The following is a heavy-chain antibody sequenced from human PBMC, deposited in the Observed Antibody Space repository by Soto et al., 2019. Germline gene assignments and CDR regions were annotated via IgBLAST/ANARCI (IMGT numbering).Heavy chain of an antibody. CDR2: ISYDGSSK. D-gene: IGHD3-22*01. J-gene: IGHJ2*01. V-gene: IGHV3-33*07. Sequence: VGSLRLSCAASGFTFSSYGMFWVRQAPGKGLEWVAIISYDGSSKYYVDSVKGRFTISRDNSKNSLYLQMNSLRAEGTAVYYCARDLWWGYYDSSGYYYGVHWYFDLWGRGTLVTVSS. CDR1: GFTFSSYG. CDR3: ARDLWWGYYDSSGYYYGVHWYFDL.